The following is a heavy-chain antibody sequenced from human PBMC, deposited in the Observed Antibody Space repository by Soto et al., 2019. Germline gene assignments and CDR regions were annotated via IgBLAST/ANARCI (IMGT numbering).Heavy chain of an antibody. J-gene: IGHJ4*02. Sequence: SETLSLTCTVSGGSISRYYWSWIRQPPGKGLEWIGYIYYSGSTNYNPSLKSRVTISVDTSKNQFSLKLSSVTAADTAVYYCARQPLGSWYYFDHSGQGTLVTVSS. CDR2: IYYSGST. D-gene: IGHD6-13*01. CDR1: GGSISRYY. V-gene: IGHV4-59*01. CDR3: ARQPLGSWYYFDH.